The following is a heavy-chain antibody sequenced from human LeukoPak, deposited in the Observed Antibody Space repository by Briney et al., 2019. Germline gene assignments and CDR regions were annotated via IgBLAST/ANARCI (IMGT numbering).Heavy chain of an antibody. CDR3: VRITGIVAAGDY. CDR2: IKHDGNEK. D-gene: IGHD6-25*01. Sequence: GGSLRLSCAASGFIFSSYAMSWVRQAPGKGLEWVANIKHDGNEKFYVDSVKGRFTISRDNAKNSLYLEMNSLRDEDTALYYCVRITGIVAAGDYWGQGTLVTVSS. J-gene: IGHJ4*02. V-gene: IGHV3-7*04. CDR1: GFIFSSYA.